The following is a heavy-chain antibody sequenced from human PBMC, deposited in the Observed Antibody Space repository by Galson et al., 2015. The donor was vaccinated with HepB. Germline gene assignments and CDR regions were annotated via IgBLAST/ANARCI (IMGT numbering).Heavy chain of an antibody. CDR3: ARPQSGSYYGDAFDI. CDR2: IIPILGIA. V-gene: IGHV1-69*02. J-gene: IGHJ3*02. Sequence: SVKVSCKASGGTFSSYTISWVRQAPGQGLEWMGRIIPILGIANYAQKFQGRVTITADKSTSTAYMELSSLRSEDTAVYYCARPQSGSYYGDAFDIWGQGTMVTVSS. D-gene: IGHD1-26*01. CDR1: GGTFSSYT.